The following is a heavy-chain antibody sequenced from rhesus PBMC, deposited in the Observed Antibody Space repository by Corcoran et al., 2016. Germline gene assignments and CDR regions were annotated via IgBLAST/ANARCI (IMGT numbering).Heavy chain of an antibody. CDR2: VNGKTGCA. CDR1: GVPISNSW. D-gene: IGHD3-3*01. J-gene: IGHJ4*01. V-gene: IGHV4-80*01. Sequence: QVQLRESGPGLVKASETLSLTCIVYGVPISNSWWSWVRQSPGKGLEWIGEVNGKTGCAFYNPSLHSRATFSLGASQNQVFLRLSCLTAADTAVYFCATESLAHSWGQGILVTVSS. CDR3: ATESLAHS.